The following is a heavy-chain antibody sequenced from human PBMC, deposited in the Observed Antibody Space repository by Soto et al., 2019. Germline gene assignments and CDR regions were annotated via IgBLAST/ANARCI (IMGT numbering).Heavy chain of an antibody. CDR2: IYHSGST. V-gene: IGHV4-30-2*01. CDR1: GGSISSGGYS. D-gene: IGHD3-10*02. J-gene: IGHJ4*02. CDR3: ARGVFGELGGAYFDY. Sequence: SETLSLTCAVSGGSISSGGYSWSWIRQPPGKGLEWIGYIYHSGSTYYNPSLKSRVTISVDRSKNQFSLKLSPVTAADTAVYYCARGVFGELGGAYFDYWGQGTLVTVSS.